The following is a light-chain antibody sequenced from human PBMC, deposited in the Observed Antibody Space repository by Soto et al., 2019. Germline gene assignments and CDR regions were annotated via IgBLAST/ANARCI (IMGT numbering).Light chain of an antibody. CDR3: CSYGGSSTLV. CDR2: EGS. V-gene: IGLV2-23*01. CDR1: SSDVGSYNL. J-gene: IGLJ2*01. Sequence: QSALTQPASVSGAPGQSITISCTGTSSDVGSYNLVSWYQQHPGKAPKLMIYEGSKRPAGVSNRSSGSKSGNSASRTISGLQAEDEDDYYCCSYGGSSTLVFGGGTKLTVL.